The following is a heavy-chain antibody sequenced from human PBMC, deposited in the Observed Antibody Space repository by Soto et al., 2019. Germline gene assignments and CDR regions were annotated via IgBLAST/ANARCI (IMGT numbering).Heavy chain of an antibody. V-gene: IGHV1-18*04. D-gene: IGHD1-26*01. CDR1: GYTFTSYG. CDR2: ISAYNGNT. J-gene: IGHJ4*02. CDR3: ARDNMGVVGAPYYFDY. Sequence: ASVKVSCKASGYTFTSYGISWVRQAPGQGLEWMGWISAYNGNTNYAQKLQGRVTMTTDTSTSTAYMELRSLRSDDTAVYYCARDNMGVVGAPYYFDYWGQGTLVTVSS.